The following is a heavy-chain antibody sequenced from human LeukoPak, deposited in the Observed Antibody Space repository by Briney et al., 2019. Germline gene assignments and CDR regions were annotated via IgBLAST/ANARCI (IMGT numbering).Heavy chain of an antibody. J-gene: IGHJ5*02. Sequence: SETLSLTCAVYGGSFSGYYWSWIRQPPGKGLEWIGEINHSGSTNYNASLKSRVTISVDTSKNQFSLNLSSVTAADTAVYYCAREGDKYANWFDTWGQGTLVTVSS. CDR3: AREGDKYANWFDT. V-gene: IGHV4-34*01. CDR1: GGSFSGYY. D-gene: IGHD2-8*01. CDR2: INHSGST.